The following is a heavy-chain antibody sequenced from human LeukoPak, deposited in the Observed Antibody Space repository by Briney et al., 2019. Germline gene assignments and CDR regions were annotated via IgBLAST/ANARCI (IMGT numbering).Heavy chain of an antibody. Sequence: TGGSLRLSCAASGFTVSSKSMSWVRQAPGKGLEWVSVIYSGGSTYYADSVKGRFTISRDNSKNTLYLQMNSLRAEDTAVYYCARGYSSSWYDYYYGMDVWGQGTTVTVSS. CDR2: IYSGGST. CDR1: GFTVSSKS. V-gene: IGHV3-53*01. J-gene: IGHJ6*02. CDR3: ARGYSSSWYDYYYGMDV. D-gene: IGHD6-13*01.